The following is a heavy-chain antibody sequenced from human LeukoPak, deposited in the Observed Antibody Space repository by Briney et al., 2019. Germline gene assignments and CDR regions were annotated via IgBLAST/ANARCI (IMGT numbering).Heavy chain of an antibody. CDR1: GISLSNYG. CDR2: ISGSGGGT. D-gene: IGHD3-10*01. J-gene: IGHJ5*02. CDR3: ARQITMVRGVITHNWFDP. V-gene: IGHV3-23*01. Sequence: PGGSLRLSCAVSGISLSNYGMSWVRQAPGKGLEWVAGISGSGGGTNYADSVKGRFTISRDNSKNTLYLQMNSLRAEDTAVYYCARQITMVRGVITHNWFDPWGQGTLVTVSS.